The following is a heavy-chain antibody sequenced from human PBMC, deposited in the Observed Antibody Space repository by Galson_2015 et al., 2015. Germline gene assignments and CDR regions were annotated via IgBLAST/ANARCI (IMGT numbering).Heavy chain of an antibody. CDR3: AKGGRGITMVRGVTFDY. V-gene: IGHV3-9*01. J-gene: IGHJ4*02. D-gene: IGHD3-10*01. CDR1: GFTFDDYA. CDR2: ISWNSGSI. Sequence: SLRLSCAASGFTFDDYAMHWVRQAPGKGLEWVSGISWNSGSIGYADSVKGRFTISRDNAKNSLYLQMNCLRAEDTASYYCAKGGRGITMVRGVTFDYWGQGTLVTVS.